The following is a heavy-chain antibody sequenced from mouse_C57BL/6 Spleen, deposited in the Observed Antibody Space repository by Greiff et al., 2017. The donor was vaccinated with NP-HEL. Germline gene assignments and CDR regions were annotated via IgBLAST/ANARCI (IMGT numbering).Heavy chain of an antibody. CDR3: ARVGVYYDYDGGFAY. CDR1: GYTFTSYW. Sequence: QVQLKQPGAELVKPGASVKMSCKASGYTFTSYWITWVKQRPGQGLEWIGDIYPGSGSTNYNEKFKSKATLTVDTSSSTAYMQLSSLTSEDSAVYYCARVGVYYDYDGGFAYWGQGTLVTVSA. V-gene: IGHV1-55*01. J-gene: IGHJ3*01. D-gene: IGHD2-4*01. CDR2: IYPGSGST.